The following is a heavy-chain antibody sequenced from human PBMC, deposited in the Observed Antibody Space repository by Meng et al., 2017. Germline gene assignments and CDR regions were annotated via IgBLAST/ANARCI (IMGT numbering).Heavy chain of an antibody. D-gene: IGHD3-10*01. CDR2: IYYSGST. J-gene: IGHJ5*02. CDR1: GGSISSGGYY. Sequence: QAQLEESCPGLGKPSQTLSLTCTVSGGSISSGGYYWSWIRQHPGKGLEWIGYIYYSGSTYYNPSLKSRVTISVDTSKNQFSLKLSSVTAADTAVYYCARDLHYGSGSYNWFDPWGQGTLVTVSS. V-gene: IGHV4-31*03. CDR3: ARDLHYGSGSYNWFDP.